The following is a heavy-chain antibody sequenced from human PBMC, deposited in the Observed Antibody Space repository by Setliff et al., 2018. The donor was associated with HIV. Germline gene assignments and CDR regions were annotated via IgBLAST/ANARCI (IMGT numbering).Heavy chain of an antibody. Sequence: ASVKVSCKASGYTFDSYGISWVRQAPGQGLEWMGWITDYNGNTNYAQKFQGRLTMTEDTSTDTAYMELSSLRSDDTAMYYCATDPGYSSTWYSESFQHWGQGTVVTVSS. CDR3: ATDPGYSSTWYSESFQH. D-gene: IGHD6-13*01. CDR2: ITDYNGNT. CDR1: GYTFDSYG. V-gene: IGHV1-18*01. J-gene: IGHJ1*01.